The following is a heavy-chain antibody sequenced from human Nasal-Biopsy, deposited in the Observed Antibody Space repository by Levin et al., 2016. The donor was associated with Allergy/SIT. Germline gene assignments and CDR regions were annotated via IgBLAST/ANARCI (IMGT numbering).Heavy chain of an antibody. CDR1: GGSIGSNLYS. D-gene: IGHD6-13*01. J-gene: IGHJ4*02. CDR2: IYYSGST. CDR3: ARGDPGIAPFFDY. V-gene: IGHV4-39*01. Sequence: SETLSLTCSVSGGSIGSNLYSWGWVRRSPGKGLEWIGTIYYSGSTYYNPSLGSRVTISADTSKNQFFLTLNSVSAPDTAVYYCARGDPGIAPFFDYWGQGTLVAVSS.